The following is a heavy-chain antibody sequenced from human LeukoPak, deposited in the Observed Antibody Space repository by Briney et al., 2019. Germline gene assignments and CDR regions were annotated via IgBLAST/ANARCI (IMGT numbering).Heavy chain of an antibody. CDR3: ATSPPSGSGSRDPYSYYGMDV. J-gene: IGHJ6*02. D-gene: IGHD3-10*01. CDR2: IYHSGST. Sequence: SETLSLTCAVSGGSISSINWWSWVRQPPGKGLEWIGEIYHSGSTNYNPSLKSRVTISVDKSKNQFSLKLSSVTAADTAVYYCATSPPSGSGSRDPYSYYGMDVWGQGTTVTVSS. CDR1: GGSISSINW. V-gene: IGHV4-4*02.